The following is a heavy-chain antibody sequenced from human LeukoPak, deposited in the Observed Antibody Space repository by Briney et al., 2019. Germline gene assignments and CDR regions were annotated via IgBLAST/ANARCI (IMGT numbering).Heavy chain of an antibody. CDR3: TRRGTPPEGWFDP. CDR1: GFTFSGSA. V-gene: IGHV3-73*01. Sequence: GGSLRLSCAASGFTFSGSAMPWVRQASGKGLEWVGRIRSKANSYATAYAASVKGRFTISRDDSKNTAYLQMNSLKTEDTAVYYCTRRGTPPEGWFDPWGQGTLVTVSS. D-gene: IGHD1-1*01. CDR2: IRSKANSYAT. J-gene: IGHJ5*02.